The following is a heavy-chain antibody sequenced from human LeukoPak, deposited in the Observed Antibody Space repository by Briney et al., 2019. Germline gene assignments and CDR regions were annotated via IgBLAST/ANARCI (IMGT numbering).Heavy chain of an antibody. CDR2: IYYSGST. J-gene: IGHJ4*02. CDR1: GGSISSGSYY. CDR3: ARGGSHFDY. D-gene: IGHD3-16*01. V-gene: IGHV4-61*01. Sequence: SQTLSLTCTVSGGSISSGSYYWSWIRQPPGKGLEWIGYIYYSGSTNYNPSLKSRVTISVDTSKSQFSLKLSSVTAADTAVYYCARGGSHFDYWGQGTLVTVSS.